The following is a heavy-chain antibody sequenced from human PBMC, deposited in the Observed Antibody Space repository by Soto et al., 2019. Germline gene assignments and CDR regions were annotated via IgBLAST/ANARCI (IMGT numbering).Heavy chain of an antibody. Sequence: QVQLVQSGAEVKKPGASVKVSCKASGYTLTDNYIHWVRQAPGQGLEWMGIINPDTGSTSHAKKFQGRIIVTRDTSTSTVYTELRSLRSEDTAVYYCARDTHVSLTFQSFGMDVWGQGTTVTVSS. CDR3: ARDTHVSLTFQSFGMDV. V-gene: IGHV1-46*01. D-gene: IGHD3-10*01. CDR2: INPDTGST. CDR1: GYTLTDNY. J-gene: IGHJ6*02.